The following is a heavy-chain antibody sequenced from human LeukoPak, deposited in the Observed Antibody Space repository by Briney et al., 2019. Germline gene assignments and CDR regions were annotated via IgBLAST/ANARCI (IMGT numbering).Heavy chain of an antibody. CDR3: APFLRGYFDY. V-gene: IGHV4-59*01. Sequence: SETLSLTCTVSGGSISSYYWSWIRQPPGKGLEWIGYIYYSGSTNYNPSLKSRVTISVDTSKNQFSLKLSSVTAADTAVYYCAPFLRGYFDYWGQGTLVTASS. CDR1: GGSISSYY. D-gene: IGHD2/OR15-2a*01. CDR2: IYYSGST. J-gene: IGHJ4*02.